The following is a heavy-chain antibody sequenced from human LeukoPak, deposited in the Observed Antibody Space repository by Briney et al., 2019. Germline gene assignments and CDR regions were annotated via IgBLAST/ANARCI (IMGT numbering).Heavy chain of an antibody. CDR1: GFTFSDAW. V-gene: IGHV3-15*01. D-gene: IGHD2-15*01. CDR2: IKSKTDGGTT. CDR3: TADMPASSRAADY. Sequence: GGSLRPSCAASGFTFSDAWMSWVRQAPGMGLEWVGRIKSKTDGGTTDYSAPVKGRFTISRDDSKNTLYLQINSLKTEDTAVYYCTADMPASSRAADYWGQGTLVTVSS. J-gene: IGHJ4*02.